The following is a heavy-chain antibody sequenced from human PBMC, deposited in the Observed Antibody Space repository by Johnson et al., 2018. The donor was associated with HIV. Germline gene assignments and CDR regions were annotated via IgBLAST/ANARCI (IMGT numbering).Heavy chain of an antibody. CDR1: GFTFSSYG. D-gene: IGHD5-12*01. CDR2: IRYDGSNK. CDR3: SRHSPRGYSGYDAFDI. Sequence: QVQLVESGGGVVQPGGSLRLSCAASGFTFSSYGMHWVRQAPGKGLEWVAFIRYDGSNKYYADSVKGRFTISRDNAKNSLYLQMNSLRAEDTAVYYCSRHSPRGYSGYDAFDIWGQGTMVTVSS. J-gene: IGHJ3*02. V-gene: IGHV3-30*02.